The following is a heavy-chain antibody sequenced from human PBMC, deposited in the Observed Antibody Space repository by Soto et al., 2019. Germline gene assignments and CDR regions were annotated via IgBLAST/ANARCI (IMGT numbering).Heavy chain of an antibody. CDR2: IIPILGIA. CDR3: AGTGYSSSWYYY. D-gene: IGHD6-13*01. V-gene: IGHV1-69*02. Sequence: QVQLVQSGAEVKKPGSSVKVSCKASGGTFSSYTISWVRQAPGQGLEWMGRIIPILGIANYAQKFQGRVTITADKSTSTAYMELSGLRSEDTAVYYCAGTGYSSSWYYYWGQGTLVTVSS. CDR1: GGTFSSYT. J-gene: IGHJ4*02.